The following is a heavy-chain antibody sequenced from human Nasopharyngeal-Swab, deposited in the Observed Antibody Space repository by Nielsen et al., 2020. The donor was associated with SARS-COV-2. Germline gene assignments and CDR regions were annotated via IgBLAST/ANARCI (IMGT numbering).Heavy chain of an antibody. J-gene: IGHJ3*02. V-gene: IGHV4-31*03. CDR2: IYYSGST. CDR3: ARAMIVVVINAFDI. Sequence: LRLSCTVPGGSISSGGYYWSWIRQHPGKGLEWIGYIYYSGSTYYNPSLKSRVTISVDTSKNQFSLKLSSVTAADTAVYYCARAMIVVVINAFDIWGQGTMVTVSS. D-gene: IGHD3-22*01. CDR1: GGSISSGGYY.